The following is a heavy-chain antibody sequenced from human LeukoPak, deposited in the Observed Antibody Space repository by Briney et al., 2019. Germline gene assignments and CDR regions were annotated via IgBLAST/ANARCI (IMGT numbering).Heavy chain of an antibody. J-gene: IGHJ2*01. CDR2: LYSDATT. CDR3: ARDLENYWYFDL. CDR1: GFTVSSNY. Sequence: GGSLRLSCAASGFTVSSNYMSWVRQAPGKGLEWVSVLYSDATTHYADSVKGRFTISRDNSKNTLYLQMSSLRVEDTAVYYCARDLENYWYFDLWGRGTRVTVSS. V-gene: IGHV3-53*01.